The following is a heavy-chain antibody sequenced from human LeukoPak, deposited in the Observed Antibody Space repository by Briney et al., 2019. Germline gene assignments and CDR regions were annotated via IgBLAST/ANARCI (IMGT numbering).Heavy chain of an antibody. CDR3: ARLALGTTVTVLDYFDY. D-gene: IGHD4-17*01. Sequence: PSETLSLTCTVSGGSISSYYWSWIRQPAGKGLEWIGRIYTSGSTNYNPSLKSRVTISVDTSKNQFSLKLSSVTAADTAVYYCARLALGTTVTVLDYFDYWGQGSLVTVSS. CDR1: GGSISSYY. V-gene: IGHV4-4*07. J-gene: IGHJ4*02. CDR2: IYTSGST.